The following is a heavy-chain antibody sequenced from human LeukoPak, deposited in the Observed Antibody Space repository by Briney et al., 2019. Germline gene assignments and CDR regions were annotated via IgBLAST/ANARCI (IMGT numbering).Heavy chain of an antibody. J-gene: IGHJ3*02. CDR1: GFTFNNFA. D-gene: IGHD3-16*01. CDR3: VKTMVTFGGVIRTDAFDI. V-gene: IGHV3-64D*08. CDR2: INNDGGSS. Sequence: GGSLRLSCSASGFTFNNFAMHWVRQAPGKGLEYVSGINNDGGSSYSADSVKSRFTISRDNSVNTLYLQMSSLRPEDTAVYYCVKTMVTFGGVIRTDAFDIWGHGTLVTVSS.